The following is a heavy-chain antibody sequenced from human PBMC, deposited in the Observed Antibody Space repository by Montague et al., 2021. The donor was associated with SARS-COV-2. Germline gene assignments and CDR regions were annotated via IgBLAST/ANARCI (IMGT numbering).Heavy chain of an antibody. D-gene: IGHD3-10*01. V-gene: IGHV4-61*08. Sequence: SETLSLTCTVSGGSISSGGYYWSWIRQHPGKGLEWIGYIYYSGSTNYNPSLKSRVTISVDTSKNQFSLKLSSVTAADTAVYYCARVTTKRTRYGSGGYRGFDAFDIWGQGTMVTVSS. CDR3: ARVTTKRTRYGSGGYRGFDAFDI. J-gene: IGHJ3*02. CDR1: GGSISSGGYY. CDR2: IYYSGST.